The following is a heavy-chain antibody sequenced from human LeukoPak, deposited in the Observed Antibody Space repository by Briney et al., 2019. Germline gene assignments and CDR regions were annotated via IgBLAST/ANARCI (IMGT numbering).Heavy chain of an antibody. D-gene: IGHD5-18*01. J-gene: IGHJ4*02. CDR2: MNPNSGNT. CDR1: GYAFTSYD. V-gene: IGHV1-8*01. Sequence: APVKVSCKASGYAFTSYDINWVRQATGQGLGWMGWMNPNSGNTGYAQKFQGRVTMTRNTSISTAYMKLRSLRSEDTAVYYCARGSRRGYSYGRVFDYWGQGTLVTVSS. CDR3: ARGSRRGYSYGRVFDY.